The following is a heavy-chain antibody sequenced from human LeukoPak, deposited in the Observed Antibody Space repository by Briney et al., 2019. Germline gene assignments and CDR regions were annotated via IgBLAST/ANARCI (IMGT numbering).Heavy chain of an antibody. Sequence: GGSLRLSCAASGFTFSSYAMSWVRQAPGKGLEWVSAISGSGGSTYYADSVKGRFSISRDNSKNTLYLQMNSLRAEDTAVYYCAKSGWLQRGFFDYWGQGTLVTVSS. J-gene: IGHJ4*02. CDR2: ISGSGGST. V-gene: IGHV3-23*01. CDR3: AKSGWLQRGFFDY. D-gene: IGHD5-24*01. CDR1: GFTFSSYA.